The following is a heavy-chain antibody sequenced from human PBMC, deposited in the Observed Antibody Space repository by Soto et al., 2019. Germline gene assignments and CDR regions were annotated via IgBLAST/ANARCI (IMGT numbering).Heavy chain of an antibody. CDR2: INPSGGST. Sequence: GASAKVSCKASGYTFTSYYMHWVRQAPGQGLEWMGIINPSGGSTSYAQKFQGRVTMTRDTSTSTVYMELSSLRSEDTAVYYCARDLEYCGGDCQAGLHYYYGMDVWGQGTTVTVSS. J-gene: IGHJ6*02. V-gene: IGHV1-46*03. CDR3: ARDLEYCGGDCQAGLHYYYGMDV. CDR1: GYTFTSYY. D-gene: IGHD2-21*02.